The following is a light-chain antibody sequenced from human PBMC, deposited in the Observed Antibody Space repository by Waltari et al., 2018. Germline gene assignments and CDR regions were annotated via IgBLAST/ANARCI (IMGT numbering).Light chain of an antibody. J-gene: IGLJ2*01. CDR2: DAV. CDR3: CSYAGNYKFV. CDR1: NRDVGSEDS. V-gene: IGLV2-11*01. Sequence: QAVLTQPRSVSGSPGQSVTISCTGPNRDVGSEDSVSWYQQNAGKAPKLVIYDAVRRPSGVPYRFSGSKYGATASLTISGLQAEDEADYYCCSYAGNYKFVFGGGTKVTVL.